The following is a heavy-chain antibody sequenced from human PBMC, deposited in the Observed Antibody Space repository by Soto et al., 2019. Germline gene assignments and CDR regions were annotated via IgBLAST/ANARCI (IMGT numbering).Heavy chain of an antibody. CDR2: INPSGGST. J-gene: IGHJ3*02. CDR3: AREEPGIWFGARIWAFDI. Sequence: ASVKVSCKVSGYTFTSYYMHWVRQAPGQGLEWMGIINPSGGSTSYAQKFQGRVTMTRDTSTSTVYMELSSLRSEDTAVYYCAREEPGIWFGARIWAFDIWGQGTMVTVSS. D-gene: IGHD3-10*01. CDR1: GYTFTSYY. V-gene: IGHV1-46*03.